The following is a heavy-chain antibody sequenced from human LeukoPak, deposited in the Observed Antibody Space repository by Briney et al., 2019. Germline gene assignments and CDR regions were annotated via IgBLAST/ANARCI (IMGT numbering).Heavy chain of an antibody. CDR1: GFTFTNFA. CDR2: ISYDGSRT. D-gene: IGHD3-16*01. J-gene: IGHJ4*01. V-gene: IGHV3-30*04. Sequence: GRSLRLSCGASGFTFTNFAMHWVRQAPGKGLEWVALISYDGSRTYYADSVKGRFTISRDTSQNTLSLQMSSLRREDTAVYYCARDRFIHSYDYSFDYWGQGILVTVSS. CDR3: ARDRFIHSYDYSFDY.